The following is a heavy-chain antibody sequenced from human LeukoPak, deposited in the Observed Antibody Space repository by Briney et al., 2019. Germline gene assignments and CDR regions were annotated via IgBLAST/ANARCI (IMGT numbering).Heavy chain of an antibody. Sequence: ASGRVSCKAYGSTLTDYYMHWVRQAPGQGLERMGWTNPHNGETNLAQKFQVRGTMTRATAINTAYIELTRLTSDDSAVYYCARVDMTTVTTDYWGQGTLVTVSS. V-gene: IGHV1-2*02. CDR1: GSTLTDYY. CDR3: ARVDMTTVTTDY. CDR2: TNPHNGET. J-gene: IGHJ4*02. D-gene: IGHD4-17*01.